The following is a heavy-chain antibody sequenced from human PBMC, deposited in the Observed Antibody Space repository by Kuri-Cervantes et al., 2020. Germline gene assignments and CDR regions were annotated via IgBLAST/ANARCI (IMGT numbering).Heavy chain of an antibody. V-gene: IGHV3-30*02. J-gene: IGHJ4*02. CDR3: ARRARYYYDSSGYFAPIDY. CDR2: IRYDGSNK. Sequence: GGSLRLSCSASGFTFSNFGMHWVRQAPGKGLQWVAFIRYDGSNKYYADSVKGRFTISRDNAKNSLYLQMNSLRAEGTAVYYCARRARYYYDSSGYFAPIDYWGQGTLVTVSS. D-gene: IGHD3-22*01. CDR1: GFTFSNFG.